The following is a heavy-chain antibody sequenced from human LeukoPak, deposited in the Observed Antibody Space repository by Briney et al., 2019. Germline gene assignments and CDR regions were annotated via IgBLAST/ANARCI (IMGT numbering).Heavy chain of an antibody. CDR3: ARRTVTRDWYFDL. V-gene: IGHV3-23*01. J-gene: IGHJ2*01. D-gene: IGHD4-17*01. CDR1: GFTFSSYA. Sequence: QPRGSLRLSCAASGFTFSSYAMSWVRQAPGKGLEWVSAISGSGGSTYYADSVKGRFTISRDNSKNTLYLQMNSLRAEDTAVYYCARRTVTRDWYFDLWGRGTLVTVSS. CDR2: ISGSGGST.